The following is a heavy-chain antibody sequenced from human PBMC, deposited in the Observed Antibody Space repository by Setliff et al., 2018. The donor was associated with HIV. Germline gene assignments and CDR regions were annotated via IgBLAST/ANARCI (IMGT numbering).Heavy chain of an antibody. D-gene: IGHD1-7*01. J-gene: IGHJ6*02. Sequence: SETLSLTCSVSGGSFNTSSYCWGWIRQPPGKGLEWLAIIYYSGSNYDNPSLKNRVTISMDKSKNHFSLKLSSVTAADTAVYYCARAALLKLPLGYYYDMDVWGQGTTVTVSS. CDR3: ARAALLKLPLGYYYDMDV. CDR1: GGSFNTSSYC. V-gene: IGHV4-39*07. CDR2: IYYSGSN.